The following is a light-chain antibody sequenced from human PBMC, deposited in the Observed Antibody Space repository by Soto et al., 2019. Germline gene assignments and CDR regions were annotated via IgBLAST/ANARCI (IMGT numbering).Light chain of an antibody. CDR3: SSYTTTNTLYV. CDR1: NSDFGGYNY. J-gene: IGLJ1*01. Sequence: QSVLTQPASVSGSPGQSITIPCTGTNSDFGGYNYVSWYQHHPGKAPKLMIYEVFNRPSGVSSRFSGSKSGSTASLTISGLQAEDEADYYCSSYTTTNTLYVFGTGTKLTVL. V-gene: IGLV2-14*01. CDR2: EVF.